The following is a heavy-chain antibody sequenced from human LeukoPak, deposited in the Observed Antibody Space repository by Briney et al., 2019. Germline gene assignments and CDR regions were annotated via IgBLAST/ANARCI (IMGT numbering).Heavy chain of an antibody. D-gene: IGHD2-15*01. CDR1: GLTFSGSA. Sequence: PGGSLRLSCAVSGLTFSGSAMSWVRQAPGKGLEWVSLISGSGNSTYYADSVKGRFTISRDNSKNTLYLQMNGLRAEDTAVYYCAKVLVLVSANRYYFDYWGQGTLVTVSS. V-gene: IGHV3-23*01. J-gene: IGHJ4*02. CDR2: ISGSGNST. CDR3: AKVLVLVSANRYYFDY.